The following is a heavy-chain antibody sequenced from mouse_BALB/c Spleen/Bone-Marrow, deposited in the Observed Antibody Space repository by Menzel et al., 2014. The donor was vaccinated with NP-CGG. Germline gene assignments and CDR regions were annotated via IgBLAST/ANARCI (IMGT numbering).Heavy chain of an antibody. Sequence: LEESGAEVMRPGSSVNISCTASGYAFSNYGMNWVKQRPGQGLEWIGQIYPGDGDTNYNGKFKGRVTLTADKSSSTAYMQLSSLTSEDSAVYFCASVYDYGRGYAMDYWGQGTSVTVSS. D-gene: IGHD2-4*01. V-gene: IGHV1-80*01. CDR3: ASVYDYGRGYAMDY. J-gene: IGHJ4*01. CDR2: IYPGDGDT. CDR1: GYAFSNYG.